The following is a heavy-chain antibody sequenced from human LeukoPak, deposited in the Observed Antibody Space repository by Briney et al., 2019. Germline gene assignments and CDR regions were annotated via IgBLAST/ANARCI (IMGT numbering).Heavy chain of an antibody. J-gene: IGHJ4*02. V-gene: IGHV3-30-3*01. Sequence: GGSLRLSCVASGFTFSDYAMHWVRQAPGKGLEWVAVISYDGSNKYYADSVKGRFTISRDNSKNTLYLQMNSLRAEDTAVYYCASEMATIQDYWGQGTLVTVSS. CDR2: ISYDGSNK. CDR1: GFTFSDYA. D-gene: IGHD5-24*01. CDR3: ASEMATIQDY.